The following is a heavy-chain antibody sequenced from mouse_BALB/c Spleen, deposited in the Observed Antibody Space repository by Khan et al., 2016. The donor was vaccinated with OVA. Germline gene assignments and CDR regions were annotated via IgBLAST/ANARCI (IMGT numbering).Heavy chain of an antibody. CDR1: GYTFTNYG. D-gene: IGHD1-1*01. CDR2: IYTYTGEP. J-gene: IGHJ4*01. V-gene: IGHV9-3-1*01. CDR3: ARGSSRAMDY. Sequence: QLVQSGPELKKPGETVKISCKASGYTFTNYGMNWVKQAPGKGLKWMGWIYTYTGEPTYADDFKGRFAFSLESSASTAFLQINNLTNDDTATYFCARGSSRAMDYWGQGTSVTVSS.